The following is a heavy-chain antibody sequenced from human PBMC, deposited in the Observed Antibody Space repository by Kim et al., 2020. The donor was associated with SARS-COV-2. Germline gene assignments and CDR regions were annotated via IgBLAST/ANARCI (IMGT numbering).Heavy chain of an antibody. Sequence: ASVKVSCKASGYTFTNFAIHWVRQAPGQSLEAMGWINTGDGNTEYAHKFQGTVTITRDRSASTAYMELSSLTSEDTAMYYCARVYGDYANYFDSWGQGTLVTVSS. D-gene: IGHD4-17*01. V-gene: IGHV1-3*04. CDR2: INTGDGNT. CDR1: GYTFTNFA. J-gene: IGHJ4*02. CDR3: ARVYGDYANYFDS.